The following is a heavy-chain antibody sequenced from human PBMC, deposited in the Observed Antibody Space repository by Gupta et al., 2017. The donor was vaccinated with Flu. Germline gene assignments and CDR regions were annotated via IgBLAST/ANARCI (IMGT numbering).Heavy chain of an antibody. CDR3: ARSPVEIRRYWYLDL. V-gene: IGHV4-39*01. CDR2: AYYRGST. D-gene: IGHD6-19*01. CDR1: GASISSSNFY. Sequence: QLQMQESDPALVQPSETLSLTCAVSGASISSSNFYWGWIRQPPGKGLEWMGNAYYRGSTYYNPSLKSRVAMSVDTSKNQFSLKLTSVTATDTAVYYWARSPVEIRRYWYLDLWGRGTLVTVSS. J-gene: IGHJ2*01.